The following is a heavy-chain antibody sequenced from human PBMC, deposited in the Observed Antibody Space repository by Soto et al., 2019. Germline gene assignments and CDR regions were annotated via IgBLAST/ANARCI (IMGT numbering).Heavy chain of an antibody. CDR3: ARRYGVYFDY. D-gene: IGHD4-17*01. CDR2: IYYSGST. J-gene: IGHJ4*02. Sequence: QVQLQESGPGLVKPSETLSLTCTVSGGSISSYYWSWIRQPPGKGLEWIGYIYYSGSTNYNPSLNSRVTISVDTSKNHFSLKLSSVNAADTAVYYCARRYGVYFDYWGQGTLVTVSS. CDR1: GGSISSYY. V-gene: IGHV4-59*08.